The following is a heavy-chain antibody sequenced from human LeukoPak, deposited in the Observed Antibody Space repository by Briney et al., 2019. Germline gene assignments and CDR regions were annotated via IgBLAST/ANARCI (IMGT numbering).Heavy chain of an antibody. CDR3: ARADYDFWSGSTHFDY. V-gene: IGHV4-39*07. J-gene: IGHJ4*02. D-gene: IGHD3-3*01. CDR2: NNHSGST. Sequence: SETLSLTCTVSGGSISSGDYYWSWIRQPPGKGLEWIGENNHSGSTNYNPSLKSRVTISVDTSKNQFSLKLSSVTAADTAVYYCARADYDFWSGSTHFDYWGQGTLVTVSS. CDR1: GGSISSGDYY.